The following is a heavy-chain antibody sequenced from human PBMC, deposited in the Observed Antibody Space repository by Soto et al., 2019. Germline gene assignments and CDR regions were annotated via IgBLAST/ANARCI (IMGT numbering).Heavy chain of an antibody. J-gene: IGHJ6*02. V-gene: IGHV1-8*01. Sequence: ASVKVSCKASGYTFTSYDINWVRQATGQGLEWMGWMNPNSGNTGYAQKFQGRVAMTRNTSISTAYMELSSLRSEDTAVYYCARESYYGSGSFYYYYYGMDVWGQGTTVTVSS. CDR1: GYTFTSYD. CDR3: ARESYYGSGSFYYYYYGMDV. D-gene: IGHD3-10*01. CDR2: MNPNSGNT.